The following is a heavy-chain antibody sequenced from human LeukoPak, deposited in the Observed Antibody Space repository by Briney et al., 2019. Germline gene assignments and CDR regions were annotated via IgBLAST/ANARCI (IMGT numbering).Heavy chain of an antibody. J-gene: IGHJ2*01. CDR2: VSPTSGKT. CDR3: ARGRVVWFGAGWYYDL. V-gene: IGHV1-8*01. CDR1: GYTFTNYD. Sequence: GASVKVSCKASGYTFTNYDFNWVRQATGQGLEWMGWVSPTSGKTEHAQKFQGRVTMTRDASISTVYMELNSLRSEDTAVYYCARGRVVWFGAGWYYDLWGRGTLVTVSS. D-gene: IGHD3-10*01.